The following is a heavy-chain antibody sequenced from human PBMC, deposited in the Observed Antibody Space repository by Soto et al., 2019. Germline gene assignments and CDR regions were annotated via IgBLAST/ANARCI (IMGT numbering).Heavy chain of an antibody. CDR2: IYYSGST. J-gene: IGHJ4*02. Sequence: ASETLSLTCTVSGGSISSYYWSWIRQPPGKGLEWIGYIYYSGSTNYNPSLKSRVTISVDTSKNQFSLKLSSVTAADTAVYYCARDGEGVDYWGQGTLVTVSS. CDR3: ARDGEGVDY. V-gene: IGHV4-59*01. CDR1: GGSISSYY.